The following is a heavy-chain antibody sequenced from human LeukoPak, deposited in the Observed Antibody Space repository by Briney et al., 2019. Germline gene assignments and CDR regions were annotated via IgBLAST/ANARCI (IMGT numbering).Heavy chain of an antibody. CDR3: ARDGSGVWFDY. V-gene: IGHV1-46*01. D-gene: IGHD3-10*01. CDR2: INPSGGST. J-gene: IGHJ4*02. Sequence: ASVKVSCKASGYTFTSYYMHWVRQAPGQGLEWMGIINPSGGSTSYAQKFQGRVTMTRDTSTSTVYMELSSLRAEDTAVYYCARDGSGVWFDYWGQGTLVTVSS. CDR1: GYTFTSYY.